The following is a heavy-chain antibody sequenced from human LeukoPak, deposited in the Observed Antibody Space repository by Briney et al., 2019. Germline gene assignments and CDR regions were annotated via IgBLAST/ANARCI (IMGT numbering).Heavy chain of an antibody. CDR1: GFNFNANF. Sequence: PGGSLRLSCTASGFNFNANFMGWIRQAPGKGLEWISYISSKGDTIHYSDPVKGRFSIARDNPQKSLYLQMNSLRVEDTAVYYCVRGGYGWTFDFWGQGTLVTVSS. J-gene: IGHJ4*02. V-gene: IGHV3-11*01. D-gene: IGHD5-18*01. CDR2: ISSKGDTI. CDR3: VRGGYGWTFDF.